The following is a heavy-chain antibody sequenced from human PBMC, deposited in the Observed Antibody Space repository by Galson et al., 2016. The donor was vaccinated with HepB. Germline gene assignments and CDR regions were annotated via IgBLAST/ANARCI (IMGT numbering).Heavy chain of an antibody. J-gene: IGHJ4*02. CDR2: VNGGDDNT. CDR1: GYTFTSNA. V-gene: IGHV1-3*01. Sequence: SVKVSCKASGYTFTSNAIHWVRQAPGQRLEWLGWVNGGDDNTKYSQSFQGRVTFTRDTSANTVYMELRALRPEYTATYFCSRGNSDGWYHDYWGQGTLVIVSS. D-gene: IGHD6-19*01. CDR3: SRGNSDGWYHDY.